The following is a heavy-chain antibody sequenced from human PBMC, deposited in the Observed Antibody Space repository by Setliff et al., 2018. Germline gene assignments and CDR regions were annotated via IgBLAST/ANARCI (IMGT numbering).Heavy chain of an antibody. J-gene: IGHJ4*02. CDR2: VYTTGST. CDR1: GGSMGSYY. D-gene: IGHD3-10*01. CDR3: AKGRGEMDS. V-gene: IGHV4-4*07. Sequence: PSETLSLTCTVSGGSMGSYYWTWIRQSAGKGLEWIGHVYTTGSTAFNPSLNSRVTMSIDTSKNQFSLNVRSVTAADTAIYYCAKGRGEMDSWGQGILVTVSS.